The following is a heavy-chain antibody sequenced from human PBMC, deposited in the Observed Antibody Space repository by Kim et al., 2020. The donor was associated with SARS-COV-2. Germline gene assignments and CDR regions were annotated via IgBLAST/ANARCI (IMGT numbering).Heavy chain of an antibody. D-gene: IGHD6-13*01. CDR2: IYSGGST. CDR1: GFTVSSNY. Sequence: GGSLRLSCAASGFTVSSNYMSWVRQAPGKGLEWVSVIYSGGSTYYADSVKGRFTISRHNSKNTLYLQMNSLRAEDTAVYYCARDGGYSSSWWDFDYWGQGTLVTVSS. V-gene: IGHV3-53*04. CDR3: ARDGGYSSSWWDFDY. J-gene: IGHJ4*02.